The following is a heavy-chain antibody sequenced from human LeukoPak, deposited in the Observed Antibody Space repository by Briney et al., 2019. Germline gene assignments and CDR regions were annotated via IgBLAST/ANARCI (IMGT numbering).Heavy chain of an antibody. J-gene: IGHJ4*02. Sequence: ASVKVSCKASGYTFAGYYMHWVRQAPGQGLEWMGWINPNSGGTNYAQKFQGRVTMTRDTSISTAYMELSRLRSHDTAVYYCARVAFSGSYWGAFDYWGQGTLVTVSS. CDR3: ARVAFSGSYWGAFDY. CDR1: GYTFAGYY. CDR2: INPNSGGT. D-gene: IGHD1-26*01. V-gene: IGHV1-2*02.